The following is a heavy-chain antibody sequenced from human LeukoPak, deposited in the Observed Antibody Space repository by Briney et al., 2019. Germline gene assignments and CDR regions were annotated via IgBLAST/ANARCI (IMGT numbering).Heavy chain of an antibody. CDR1: GFTFSSYW. V-gene: IGHV3-7*01. D-gene: IGHD6-13*01. CDR3: ARDPYSGSWYWGWYYYYYMDV. J-gene: IGHJ6*03. CDR2: IKQDGSEK. Sequence: GGSLRLSCAASGFTFSSYWMSWVRQAPGKGLEWVANIKQDGSEKYYVDSVKGRFTISRDNAKNSLYLQMNSLRAEDTAVYYCARDPYSGSWYWGWYYYYYMDVWGKGTTVTVSS.